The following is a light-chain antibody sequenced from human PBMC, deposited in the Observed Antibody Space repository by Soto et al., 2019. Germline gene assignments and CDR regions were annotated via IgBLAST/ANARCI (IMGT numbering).Light chain of an antibody. J-gene: IGKJ1*01. CDR2: GGS. Sequence: EIVMTQAPATLSVSPGERATLSCRASQSVSSNLAWYQQKPGQAPRLLIYGGSTRATGIPARFSGSRSGAEFTLPISSLQSEDFAVYYCQQYNNWPRTFGQGTKVEIK. V-gene: IGKV3-15*01. CDR1: QSVSSN. CDR3: QQYNNWPRT.